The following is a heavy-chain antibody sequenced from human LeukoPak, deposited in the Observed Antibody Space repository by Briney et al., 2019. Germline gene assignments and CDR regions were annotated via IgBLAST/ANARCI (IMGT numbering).Heavy chain of an antibody. Sequence: GESLKISCKGSGYSFTNYWIGWVRQMPGKGLEWMGIIYPGDSDTRYSPSFQGQVTVSADKSISTAYLQWSSLEASDTAMYYCARAMVRGVMGSFDIWGQGTMVTVSS. CDR2: IYPGDSDT. J-gene: IGHJ3*02. D-gene: IGHD3-10*01. CDR1: GYSFTNYW. V-gene: IGHV5-51*01. CDR3: ARAMVRGVMGSFDI.